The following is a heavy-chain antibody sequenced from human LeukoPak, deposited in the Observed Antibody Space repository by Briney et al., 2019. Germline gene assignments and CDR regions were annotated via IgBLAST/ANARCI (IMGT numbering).Heavy chain of an antibody. CDR1: GGSISSSSDY. J-gene: IGHJ4*02. Sequence: SETLSLTCTVSGGSISSSSDYWGWIRQAPGKGLEWIGSIYYHENTYYNSSLKSRVTISVDTSKNQFSLKLNSVTAADTAVYFCARRAYSAAYWKHVDYWGQGTLVTVSS. CDR2: IYYHENT. CDR3: ARRAYSAAYWKHVDY. D-gene: IGHD1-1*01. V-gene: IGHV4-39*01.